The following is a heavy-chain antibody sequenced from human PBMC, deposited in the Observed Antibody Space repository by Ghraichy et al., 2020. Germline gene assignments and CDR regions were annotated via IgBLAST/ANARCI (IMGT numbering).Heavy chain of an antibody. CDR3: ARDQNWSRDY. CDR1: GFTFSSHW. Sequence: GGSLRLSCAASGFTFSSHWMDWVRQAPGKGLERVANIKQDGSEKYYVDSVKGRFTISRDNAKNSLYLQMNSLRAEDTGVYYCARDQNWSRDYWGQGTLVTVSS. CDR2: IKQDGSEK. J-gene: IGHJ4*02. V-gene: IGHV3-7*01. D-gene: IGHD1-1*01.